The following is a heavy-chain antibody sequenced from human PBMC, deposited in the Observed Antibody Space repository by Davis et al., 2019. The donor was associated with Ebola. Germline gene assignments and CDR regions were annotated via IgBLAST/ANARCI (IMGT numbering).Heavy chain of an antibody. CDR2: IKQDGSDK. V-gene: IGHV3-7*03. Sequence: GESLKISCVASGFTFTTYWMSWVRQAPGKGLEWVANIKQDGSDKYYVDSVKGRFTISRDNAKNSLYLDMNSLRAEDTATYYCARGDDSGYYQERFDYWGQRHLVTVAS. J-gene: IGHJ4*02. CDR3: ARGDDSGYYQERFDY. D-gene: IGHD3-22*01. CDR1: GFTFTTYW.